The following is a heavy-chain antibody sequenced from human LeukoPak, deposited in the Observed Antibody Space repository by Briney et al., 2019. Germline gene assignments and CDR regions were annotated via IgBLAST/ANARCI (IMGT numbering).Heavy chain of an antibody. D-gene: IGHD3-10*01. J-gene: IGHJ4*02. Sequence: GASVKVSCKASGYTFTGYYMHWVRQAPGQGLEWMGWINPNSGGTNYAQKFQGRVTMTRDTSISTAYMELSRLRSDDTAVYYCARRSYGSGSYPFDYWGQGTLVTVSS. V-gene: IGHV1-2*02. CDR3: ARRSYGSGSYPFDY. CDR1: GYTFTGYY. CDR2: INPNSGGT.